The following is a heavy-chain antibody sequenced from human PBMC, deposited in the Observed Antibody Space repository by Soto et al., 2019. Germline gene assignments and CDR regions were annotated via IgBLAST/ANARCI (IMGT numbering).Heavy chain of an antibody. CDR1: GGSISSGGYS. CDR3: ASGPGSSWYVY. Sequence: SETLSLTCAVSGGSISSGGYSWSWIRQPPGKGLEWIGHIFYSGSTNYNPSLKSRVTISVDTSKNQFSLKLSSVTAADTAVYYCASGPGSSWYVYWGQGTLVTVSS. CDR2: IFYSGST. D-gene: IGHD6-13*01. V-gene: IGHV4-61*08. J-gene: IGHJ4*02.